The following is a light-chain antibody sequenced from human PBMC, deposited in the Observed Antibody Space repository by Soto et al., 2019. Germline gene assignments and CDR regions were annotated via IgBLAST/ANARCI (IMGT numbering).Light chain of an antibody. CDR2: EGS. CDR3: CSYAGSSTYVV. Sequence: QSALTQPASVSGSPGQLITISCTGTSSDIGNYNLVSWYQQHPGKAPKLMIYEGSKRPSGVSNRFSGSKSGNTASLTISGLQAEDEADYYCCSYAGSSTYVVFGGGTKLTVL. V-gene: IGLV2-23*01. J-gene: IGLJ2*01. CDR1: SSDIGNYNL.